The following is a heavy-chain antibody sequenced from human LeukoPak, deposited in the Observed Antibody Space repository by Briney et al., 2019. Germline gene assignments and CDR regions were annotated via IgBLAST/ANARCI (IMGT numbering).Heavy chain of an antibody. CDR1: GFTFSSYA. V-gene: IGHV3-23*01. CDR3: AKDLGQQLVLISYYMDV. CDR2: ISGSGGST. Sequence: PGGSLRLSCAASGFTFSSYAMSWVRQAPGKGLEWVSAISGSGGSTYYADSVKGRFTISRDNSKNTLYLQMNSLRAEDTAVYYCAKDLGQQLVLISYYMDVWGKGTTVTVSS. D-gene: IGHD6-13*01. J-gene: IGHJ6*03.